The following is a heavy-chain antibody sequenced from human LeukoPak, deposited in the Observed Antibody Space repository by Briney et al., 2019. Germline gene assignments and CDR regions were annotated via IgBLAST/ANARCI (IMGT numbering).Heavy chain of an antibody. CDR2: IYYSGST. J-gene: IGHJ4*02. V-gene: IGHV4-39*01. CDR1: GGSISSSSYY. D-gene: IGHD1-26*01. Sequence: SETLSLTCTVSGGSISSSSYYWGWIRQPPGKGLEWIGSIYYSGSTYYNPSLKSRVTISVDTSKNQFSLKLSSVTAADTAVYYCARLPPVGAAYYFDYWGQGTLVTVSS. CDR3: ARLPPVGAAYYFDY.